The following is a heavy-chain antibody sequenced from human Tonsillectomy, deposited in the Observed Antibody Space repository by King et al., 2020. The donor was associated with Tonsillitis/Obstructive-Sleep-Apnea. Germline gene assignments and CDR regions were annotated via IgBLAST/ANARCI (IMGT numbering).Heavy chain of an antibody. CDR2: IWYDGSNK. Sequence: QVQLVESGGGVVQPGRSLRLSCAASGFTFSSYGMHWVRQAPGKGLEWVAVIWYDGSNKYYADSVKGRFTISRDNSKNTLYLQMHSLRAEDTAVYYCARYSGSYYMVFDYWGQGTLVTVSS. V-gene: IGHV3-33*01. D-gene: IGHD1-26*01. CDR3: ARYSGSYYMVFDY. CDR1: GFTFSSYG. J-gene: IGHJ4*02.